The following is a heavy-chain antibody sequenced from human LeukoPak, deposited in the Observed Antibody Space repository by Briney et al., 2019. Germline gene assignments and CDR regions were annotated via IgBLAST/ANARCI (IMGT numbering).Heavy chain of an antibody. J-gene: IGHJ4*02. CDR3: ARDDYGGNSFLDY. CDR2: ISYDGGNT. V-gene: IGHV3-30*03. D-gene: IGHD4-23*01. Sequence: GGSLRLSCSASGFTFSNYGMHWVRQAPGKGLEWVALISYDGGNTYYSDSVKGRFTISRDSSKNTVYLQMNSLRAEDTAVYYCARDDYGGNSFLDYWGQGTLVTVSS. CDR1: GFTFSNYG.